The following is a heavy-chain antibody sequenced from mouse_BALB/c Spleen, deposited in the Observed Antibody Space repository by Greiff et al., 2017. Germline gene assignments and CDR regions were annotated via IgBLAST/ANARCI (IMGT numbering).Heavy chain of an antibody. Sequence: LVAPSPSLSIPCPVPGFSFTGSGFSLVRQPPGQGLEWLGVIWGDGSTNYHSALISRLSISKDNSKSQVFLKLNSLQTDDTATYYCAKTIGTTGAMDYWGQGTSVTVSS. CDR2: IWGDGST. V-gene: IGHV2-3*01. CDR3: AKTIGTTGAMDY. J-gene: IGHJ4*01. D-gene: IGHD2-14*01. CDR1: GFSFTGSG.